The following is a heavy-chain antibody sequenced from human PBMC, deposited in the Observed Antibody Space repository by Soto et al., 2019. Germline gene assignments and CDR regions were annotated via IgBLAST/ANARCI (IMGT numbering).Heavy chain of an antibody. CDR1: RFTFDDYA. CDR3: AKVGTSDRHSSSGRCFTNWFDS. J-gene: IGHJ5*02. Sequence: GGSLIVSCAASRFTFDDYAMHWVRQAPGRGLEWVSGISWSSTNIVYADSVKGRFTISRDNAKNSLHLQMNSLRAEDTALYYCAKVGTSDRHSSSGRCFTNWFDSWGQG. V-gene: IGHV3-9*01. CDR2: ISWSSTNI. D-gene: IGHD2-15*01.